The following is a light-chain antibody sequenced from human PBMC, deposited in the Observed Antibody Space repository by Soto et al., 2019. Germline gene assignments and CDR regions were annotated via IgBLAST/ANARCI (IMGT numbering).Light chain of an antibody. V-gene: IGKV3-20*01. Sequence: EIVLTQSPGTLSLSPGERATLSCRASQSVSSNYLAWYQQKPGQAPRLLIYGASSSATGIPDRFSCSGSGTDFNITISRLEPEDFAVYYCQQYGTSPVTFGGGTKVEIK. J-gene: IGKJ4*01. CDR3: QQYGTSPVT. CDR1: QSVSSNY. CDR2: GAS.